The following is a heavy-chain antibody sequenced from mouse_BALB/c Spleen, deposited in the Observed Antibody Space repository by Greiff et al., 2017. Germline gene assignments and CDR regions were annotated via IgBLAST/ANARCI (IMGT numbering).Heavy chain of an antibody. Sequence: QVQLQQSGAELARPGASVKLSCKASGYTFTDYYINWVKQRTGQGLEWIGEIYPGSGNTYYNEKFKGKATLTADKSSSTAYMQLSSLTSEDSAVYFCARYGYYYGSKGNFDYWGQGTTLTVAS. V-gene: IGHV1-77*01. D-gene: IGHD1-1*01. CDR1: GYTFTDYY. CDR3: ARYGYYYGSKGNFDY. J-gene: IGHJ2*01. CDR2: IYPGSGNT.